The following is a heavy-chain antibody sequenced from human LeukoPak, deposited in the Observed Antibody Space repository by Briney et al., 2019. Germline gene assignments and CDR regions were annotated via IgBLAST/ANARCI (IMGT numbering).Heavy chain of an antibody. J-gene: IGHJ4*02. Sequence: PGRSLRLSCAASGFTFSSYGMHWVRQAPGKGLEWVAVISYDGSNKYYVDSVKGRFTISRDNSKNTLYLQMNSLRAEDTAVYYCAKDRERSTSSSWSDYWGQGTLVTVSS. CDR1: GFTFSSYG. CDR2: ISYDGSNK. V-gene: IGHV3-30*18. D-gene: IGHD6-13*01. CDR3: AKDRERSTSSSWSDY.